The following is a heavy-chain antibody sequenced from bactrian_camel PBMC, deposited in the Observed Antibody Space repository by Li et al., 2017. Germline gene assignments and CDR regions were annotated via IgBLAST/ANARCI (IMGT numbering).Heavy chain of an antibody. V-gene: IGHV3S53*01. CDR1: GYTSY. Sequence: HVQLVESGGGSVQAGGSLRLSCAPSGYTSYMAWFRQAAGQKREAVAAISKGGGSTMYVDSVKGRFTISRESGKNTVYLQMNSLIPEDTGVYYCAGDRPYGAWYMESGYRYWGRGTQVTVS. J-gene: IGHJ4*01. CDR2: ISKGGGST. D-gene: IGHD6*01. CDR3: AGDRPYGAWYMESGYRY.